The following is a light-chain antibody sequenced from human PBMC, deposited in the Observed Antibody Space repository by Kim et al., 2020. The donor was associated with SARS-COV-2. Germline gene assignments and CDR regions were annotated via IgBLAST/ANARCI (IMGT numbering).Light chain of an antibody. J-gene: IGKJ1*01. CDR2: AAS. CDR1: QSISDF. CDR3: QQSYSSPRT. Sequence: PSVGDTVTITCRASQSISDFLHWYQQKPRQAPKLLMYAASSLQSGVPSRFSGSGSATDFTLTIRSLQPEDFSTYYCQQSYSSPRTFGRGTKVDIK. V-gene: IGKV1-39*01.